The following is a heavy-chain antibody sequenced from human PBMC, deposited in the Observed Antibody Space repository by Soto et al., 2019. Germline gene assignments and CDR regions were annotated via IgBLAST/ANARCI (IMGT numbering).Heavy chain of an antibody. CDR1: GYTFTSYG. V-gene: IGHV1-69*04. J-gene: IGHJ5*02. D-gene: IGHD3-3*01. CDR2: IIPILGIA. CDR3: ATGGLMGYDLLRSETLPLDP. Sequence: ASVKVSCKASGYTFTSYGISWVRQAPGQGLEWMGRIIPILGIANYAQKFQGRVTITADKSTSTAYMELSSLRSEDTAVYYCATGGLMGYDLLRSETLPLDPWGQGTLVTVSS.